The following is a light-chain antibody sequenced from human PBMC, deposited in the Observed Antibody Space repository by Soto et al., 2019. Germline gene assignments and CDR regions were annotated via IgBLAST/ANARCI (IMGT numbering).Light chain of an antibody. CDR3: QHYYNLPPFT. CDR2: GAS. J-gene: IGKJ3*01. Sequence: DIQMTQSPSSLSASVGARVSITCQASQDLRTSLSWFQQKAGRAPKLLIYGASNLETGVPSRVRGSGSGRDFTFTISSLQPEDIATYYCQHYYNLPPFTFGHGTKVDIK. CDR1: QDLRTS. V-gene: IGKV1-33*01.